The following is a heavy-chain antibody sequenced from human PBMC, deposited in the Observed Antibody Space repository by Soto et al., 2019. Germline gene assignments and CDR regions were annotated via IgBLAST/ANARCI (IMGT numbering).Heavy chain of an antibody. Sequence: ASVKVSCKASGYTFTSYGISWVRQAPGQGLEWMGWISAYNGNTNYAQKLQGRATMTTDTSTSTAYMELRSLRSDDTAVYYCARELSPAYSYGFYYYYYMDVWGKGTTVTVSS. CDR1: GYTFTSYG. D-gene: IGHD5-18*01. V-gene: IGHV1-18*01. CDR3: ARELSPAYSYGFYYYYYMDV. CDR2: ISAYNGNT. J-gene: IGHJ6*03.